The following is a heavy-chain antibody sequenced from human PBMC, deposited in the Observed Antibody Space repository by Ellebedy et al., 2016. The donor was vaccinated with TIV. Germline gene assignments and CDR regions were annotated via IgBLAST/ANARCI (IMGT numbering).Heavy chain of an antibody. J-gene: IGHJ6*03. Sequence: ASVKVSXXATRYTFTSFDISWVRQATGQGLEWMGWMNPNSGNTGYAQKFQGRVTMTRNTSISTAYMELSSLTSEDTAVYYCARAPLVIAARDYYYYYYMDVWGKGTTVTVSS. CDR3: ARAPLVIAARDYYYYYYMDV. CDR1: RYTFTSFD. CDR2: MNPNSGNT. V-gene: IGHV1-8*01. D-gene: IGHD6-6*01.